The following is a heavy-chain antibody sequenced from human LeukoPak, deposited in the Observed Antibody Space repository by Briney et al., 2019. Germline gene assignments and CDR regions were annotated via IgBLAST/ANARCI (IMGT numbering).Heavy chain of an antibody. CDR3: ARVGDWNDLVY. Sequence: SETLSLTCTVSGGSISTYYLSWIRQPPGKRLEWIGYIFYTVTSNYNPSLKSRVTISVDTSKNQFSLKLSSVTAADTAVYYCARVGDWNDLVYWGQGTLVTASS. CDR1: GGSISTYY. J-gene: IGHJ4*02. CDR2: IFYTVTS. D-gene: IGHD1-1*01. V-gene: IGHV4-59*01.